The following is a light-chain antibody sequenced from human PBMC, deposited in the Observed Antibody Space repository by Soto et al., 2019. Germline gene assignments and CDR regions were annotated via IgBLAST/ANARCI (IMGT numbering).Light chain of an antibody. CDR2: KAC. V-gene: IGKV1-5*03. CDR1: QSVNSR. CDR3: QQYDDYPWT. J-gene: IGKJ1*01. Sequence: DIQMTQSPSTLSASIGDTVTINCRASQSVNSRLAWYQQRPGKTPRILIYKACSLEREVPSRFSGSGSGTEYTLTIRNREPDDFATYYCQQYDDYPWTFGQGTEVEVK.